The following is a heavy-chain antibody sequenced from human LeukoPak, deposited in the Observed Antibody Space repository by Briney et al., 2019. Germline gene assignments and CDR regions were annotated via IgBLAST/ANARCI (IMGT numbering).Heavy chain of an antibody. CDR2: ISWNSGSI. CDR3: AKSVGGYFDY. V-gene: IGHV3-9*01. Sequence: GGSLRLSCAASGFTFDDYAMRWVRQAPGKGLEWVSGISWNSGSIGYADSVKGRFTISRDNAKNSLYLQMNSLRAEDTALYYCAKSVGGYFDYWGQGTLVTVSS. CDR1: GFTFDDYA. D-gene: IGHD3-10*01. J-gene: IGHJ4*02.